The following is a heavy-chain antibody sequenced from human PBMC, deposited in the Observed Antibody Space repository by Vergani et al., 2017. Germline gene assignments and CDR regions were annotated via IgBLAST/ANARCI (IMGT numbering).Heavy chain of an antibody. D-gene: IGHD6-6*01. CDR1: GFTFIMHA. CDR2: LSASDRRT. CDR3: ARRDSSSPALDY. V-gene: IGHV3-23*01. J-gene: IGHJ4*02. Sequence: EVQLLESGGDLVQPGGSLRLSCAASGFTFIMHAMSWVRQAPGKGLEWVSTLSASDRRTHYADSVKGRFTISRENAKNSLNLQMNGLRAGDTAVYYCARRDSSSPALDYWGQGTLVTVSS.